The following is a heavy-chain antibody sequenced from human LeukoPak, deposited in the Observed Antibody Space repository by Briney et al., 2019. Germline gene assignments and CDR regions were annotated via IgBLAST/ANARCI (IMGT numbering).Heavy chain of an antibody. D-gene: IGHD3-10*01. Sequence: SETLSLTCTVSDDSISDYYRGWIRQPPGKGLEWIGYFHNSGTSTYNPSLKSRVTISADTSKNQFSLKLNSLTTADTAVYYCARGEFQLGIGYYFDYWGQGTLVTVSS. J-gene: IGHJ4*02. V-gene: IGHV4-59*01. CDR1: DDSISDYY. CDR2: FHNSGTS. CDR3: ARGEFQLGIGYYFDY.